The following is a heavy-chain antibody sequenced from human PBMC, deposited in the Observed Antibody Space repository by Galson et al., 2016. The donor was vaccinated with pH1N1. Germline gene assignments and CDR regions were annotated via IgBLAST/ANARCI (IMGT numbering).Heavy chain of an antibody. J-gene: IGHJ4*02. CDR1: GGTLSSYA. CDR3: ARDREDYWSGYLFDY. Sequence: SVKASCKASGGTLSSYAISWVRQAPGQGLEWMRNILPILGIPDYAQKFQDRVKITADKSTNTAYLELSSLGSEDTAVYYCARDREDYWSGYLFDYWGQGTLVTVAS. D-gene: IGHD3-3*01. CDR2: ILPILGIP. V-gene: IGHV1-69*04.